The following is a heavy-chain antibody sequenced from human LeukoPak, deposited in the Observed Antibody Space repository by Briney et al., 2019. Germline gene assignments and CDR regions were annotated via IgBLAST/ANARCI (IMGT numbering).Heavy chain of an antibody. Sequence: SETLSLTCVVYGGSFSGYYWSWIRQPPGKGLEWIGEINHSGSTNYNLSLKSRVTISVDTSKNQFSLKLSSVTAADTAVYYCARGGGHQLLYFSAFDYWGQGTLVTVSS. D-gene: IGHD2-2*02. J-gene: IGHJ4*02. CDR2: INHSGST. CDR3: ARGGGHQLLYFSAFDY. V-gene: IGHV4-34*01. CDR1: GGSFSGYY.